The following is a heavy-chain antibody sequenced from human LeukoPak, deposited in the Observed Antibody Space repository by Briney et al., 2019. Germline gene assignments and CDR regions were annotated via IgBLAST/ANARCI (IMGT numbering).Heavy chain of an antibody. J-gene: IGHJ4*02. Sequence: GGSLRLSCAASGFTLSSFWMHWVRQAPGKGLVWVSRVNSDGSGTTYADSVKGRFTISRDNAKNTLYLQMNSLRAEDTAVYYCAREGAALDYWGQGTLVSVSS. D-gene: IGHD6-6*01. V-gene: IGHV3-74*01. CDR3: AREGAALDY. CDR1: GFTLSSFW. CDR2: VNSDGSGT.